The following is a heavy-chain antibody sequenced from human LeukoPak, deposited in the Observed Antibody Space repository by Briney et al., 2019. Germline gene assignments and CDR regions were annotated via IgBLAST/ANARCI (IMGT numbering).Heavy chain of an antibody. CDR2: IYNSGTT. J-gene: IGHJ6*03. CDR1: GGSVSSHF. CDR3: ARDHLPAGAPGYYMDV. Sequence: PSETLSLTSTVSGGSVSSHFWSWIRQPPGKGLEWIGYIYNSGTTNYNPSLKSRATMSVDTSKNQFSLMLRSVTAADTAVYYCARDHLPAGAPGYYMDVWGKGTTVTVSS. D-gene: IGHD4/OR15-4a*01. V-gene: IGHV4-59*02.